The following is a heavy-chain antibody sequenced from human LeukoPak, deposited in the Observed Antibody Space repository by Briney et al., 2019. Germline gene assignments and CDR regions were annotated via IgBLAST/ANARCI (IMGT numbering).Heavy chain of an antibody. D-gene: IGHD3-3*01. CDR3: ARIVTIFGVVLDY. V-gene: IGHV4-39*07. CDR1: GGSISSSSYY. CDR2: IYHSGST. Sequence: SETLSLTCTVSGGSISSSSYYWGWIRQPPGKGLEWIGSIYHSGSTYYNPSLKSRVTISVDTSKNQFSLKLSSVTAADTAVYYCARIVTIFGVVLDYWGQGTLVTVSS. J-gene: IGHJ4*02.